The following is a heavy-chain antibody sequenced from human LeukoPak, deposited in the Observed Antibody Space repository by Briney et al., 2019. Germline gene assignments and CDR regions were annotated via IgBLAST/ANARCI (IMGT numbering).Heavy chain of an antibody. CDR2: ISHDVSNK. CDR3: AKAGNYYYYYMDV. J-gene: IGHJ6*03. Sequence: PGGSLRLSCAASGFTFSSYGMHWVRQAPGKGLEWVAVISHDVSNKYYADSVKGRFTISRDNSKNTLYLQMNSLRAEDTAVYYCAKAGNYYYYYMDVWGKGTTVTVSS. V-gene: IGHV3-30*18. CDR1: GFTFSSYG.